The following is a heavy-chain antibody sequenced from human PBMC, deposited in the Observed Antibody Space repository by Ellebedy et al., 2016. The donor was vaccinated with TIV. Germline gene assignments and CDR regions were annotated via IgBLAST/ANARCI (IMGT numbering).Heavy chain of an antibody. V-gene: IGHV3-74*03. CDR2: IHTNGTTT. CDR1: GFTFTSDR. CDR3: ARESDWRLRIDY. Sequence: GGSLRLSXAASGFTFTSDRMHWVCLLPGKGLVWVSLIHTNGTTTEYADSAKGRFTISRDNAKKTVYLQMNSVRAEDTGVYYCARESDWRLRIDYWGQGTLVTVSS. D-gene: IGHD2-21*02. J-gene: IGHJ4*02.